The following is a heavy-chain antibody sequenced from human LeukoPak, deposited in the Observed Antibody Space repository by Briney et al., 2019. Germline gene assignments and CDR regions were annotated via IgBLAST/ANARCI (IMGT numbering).Heavy chain of an antibody. Sequence: AGGSLRLSCAASGLTYSNAWMSWVRQAPGEGLEWVARIKTKTDGGTTDYAAPVKGRFTISRDDSKNTLYLQLNSLKTEDTAVYYCTTTIAARGVSYWGQGTLVTVSS. CDR2: IKTKTDGGTT. CDR3: TTTIAARGVSY. D-gene: IGHD6-6*01. V-gene: IGHV3-15*01. CDR1: GLTYSNAW. J-gene: IGHJ4*02.